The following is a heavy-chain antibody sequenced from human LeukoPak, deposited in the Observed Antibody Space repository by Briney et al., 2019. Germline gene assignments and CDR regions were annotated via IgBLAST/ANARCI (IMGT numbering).Heavy chain of an antibody. CDR3: ALHWGPDRYFKL. V-gene: IGHV1-2*02. D-gene: IGHD7-27*01. Sequence: ASVKVSCKAAGYTFTRHKIHWLRQTPGQGFEWLGWVNPTSGDTNYAQNFQGRVTLTRDTSITTAYMEISRLTSDDTAIYYWALHWGPDRYFKLWGRGTLVAVSS. CDR2: VNPTSGDT. J-gene: IGHJ2*01. CDR1: GYTFTRHK.